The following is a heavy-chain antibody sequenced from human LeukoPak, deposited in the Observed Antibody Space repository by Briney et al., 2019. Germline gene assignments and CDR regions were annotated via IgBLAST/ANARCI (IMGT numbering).Heavy chain of an antibody. J-gene: IGHJ4*02. D-gene: IGHD3-22*01. CDR1: GFTFSSYS. CDR3: ARDFTYYYDSSGFLYYFDY. Sequence: GGSLRLSCAASGFTFSSYSMNWVRQAPGKGLEWVSSISSSSSYIYYADSVKGRFTISRDNAKNSLYLQMNSLRAEDTAVYYCARDFTYYYDSSGFLYYFDYWGQGTLVTASS. V-gene: IGHV3-21*01. CDR2: ISSSSSYI.